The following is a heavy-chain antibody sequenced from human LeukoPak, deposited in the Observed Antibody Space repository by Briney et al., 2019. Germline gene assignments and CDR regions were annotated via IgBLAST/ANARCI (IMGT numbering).Heavy chain of an antibody. Sequence: GGSLRLSCAASGFTFSSYGMHWVRQAPGKGLEWVAFIRYDGSNKYYADSVKGRFTISRDNSKNTLYLQMNSLRAEDTTVYYCAKLLWFGELYTENAFDIWGQGTMVTVSS. CDR1: GFTFSSYG. D-gene: IGHD3-10*01. J-gene: IGHJ3*02. CDR3: AKLLWFGELYTENAFDI. V-gene: IGHV3-30*02. CDR2: IRYDGSNK.